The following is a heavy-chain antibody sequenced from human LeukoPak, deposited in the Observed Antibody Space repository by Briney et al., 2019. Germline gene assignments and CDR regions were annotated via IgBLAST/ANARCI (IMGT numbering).Heavy chain of an antibody. CDR2: INPNSGGT. J-gene: IGHJ4*02. Sequence: PGASVKVSCKTSRYTFTGFYIHWVRQAPGQGLEWMGWINPNSGGTNHAQKFQGRVSMTMDTSLSTAYMELSRLESDDTAVYYCARDPGEGRTVTRSIPGDYWGQGTLVTVSS. CDR3: ARDPGEGRTVTRSIPGDY. V-gene: IGHV1-2*02. D-gene: IGHD4-17*01. CDR1: RYTFTGFY.